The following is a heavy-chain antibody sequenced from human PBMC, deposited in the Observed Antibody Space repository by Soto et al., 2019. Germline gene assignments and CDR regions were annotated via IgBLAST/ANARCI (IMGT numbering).Heavy chain of an antibody. CDR3: TRGSPVAAPVNWFDP. Sequence: QAPLVQSGPEVKKPGASVRVSCKASGYIFSNYGVNWVRQAPGQGLEWMGWVNGYNGNTEYAQKFQDRVTITTDTSTTTAYLEVRGLRSDDTATYYCTRGSPVAAPVNWFDPWGQGTLVTVSS. D-gene: IGHD6-19*01. J-gene: IGHJ5*02. V-gene: IGHV1-18*01. CDR1: GYIFSNYG. CDR2: VNGYNGNT.